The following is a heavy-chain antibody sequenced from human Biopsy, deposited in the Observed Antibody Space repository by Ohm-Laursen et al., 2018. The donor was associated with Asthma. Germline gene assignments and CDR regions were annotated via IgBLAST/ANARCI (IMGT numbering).Heavy chain of an antibody. D-gene: IGHD4-23*01. Sequence: LRLSCAASGFAVSRDHMFWVRQAPGKGLEWVAVISYDGGNKFYGDSVKGRFTLSRDNSRNTLYLQMNSLRVEDTAIYYCARTHERWTSIQDDALDIWGQGTMVIVSS. J-gene: IGHJ3*02. V-gene: IGHV3-30*03. CDR2: ISYDGGNK. CDR3: ARTHERWTSIQDDALDI. CDR1: GFAVSRDH.